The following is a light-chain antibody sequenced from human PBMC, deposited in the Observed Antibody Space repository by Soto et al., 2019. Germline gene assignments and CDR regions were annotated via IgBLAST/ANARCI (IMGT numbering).Light chain of an antibody. CDR1: QSISSN. CDR3: QQFNNWPIT. J-gene: IGKJ5*01. V-gene: IGKV3-15*01. CDR2: GAS. Sequence: EIVMTQSPATLSVSPGERATLSCRASQSISSNLAWYQQKPGQAPRPLIYGASTRVTGVPARFSGSGSGTEFTLTISSLQSEDFAVYYCQQFNNWPITFGQGTRLEIK.